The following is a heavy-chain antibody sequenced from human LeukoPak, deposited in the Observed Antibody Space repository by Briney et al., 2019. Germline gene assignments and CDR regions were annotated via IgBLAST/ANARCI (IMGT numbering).Heavy chain of an antibody. J-gene: IGHJ4*02. D-gene: IGHD1-7*01. CDR2: IYHSGST. V-gene: IGHV4-38-2*02. Sequence: SETLSLTCTVSGYSISSGYYWGWIRQPPGKGLEWIGSIYHSGSTYYNPSLKSRVTISVDTSKNQFSLKLSSATAADTAVYYCASRGTKYYFDYWGQGTLVTVSS. CDR3: ASRGTKYYFDY. CDR1: GYSISSGYY.